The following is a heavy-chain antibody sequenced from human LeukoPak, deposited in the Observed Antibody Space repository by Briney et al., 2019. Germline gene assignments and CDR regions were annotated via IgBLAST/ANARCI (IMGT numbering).Heavy chain of an antibody. CDR1: GYTFTGYY. D-gene: IGHD3-3*01. V-gene: IGHV1-69*05. CDR3: ASSGRSRRFLEWFPYYFDY. CDR2: IIPIFGTA. J-gene: IGHJ4*02. Sequence: GASVKVSCKASGYTFTGYYMHWVRQAPGQGLEWMGGIIPIFGTANYAQKFQGRVTITTDESTSTAYMELSSLRSEDTAVYYCASSGRSRRFLEWFPYYFDYWGQGTLVTVSS.